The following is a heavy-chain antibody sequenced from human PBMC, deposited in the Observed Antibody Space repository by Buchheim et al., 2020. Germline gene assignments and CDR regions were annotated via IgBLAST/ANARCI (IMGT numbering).Heavy chain of an antibody. J-gene: IGHJ5*02. CDR3: TTLAPAGSDP. Sequence: EVQLVESGGGLVQPGGSLRLSCAASGFSFSSYWMHWVRQAPGKGLVWLSRINSDGTSTTYADSVRCRFTISRDNAKNTLYLQMNSLRAEDTAVYCCTTLAPAGSDPWGQGTL. D-gene: IGHD6-13*01. CDR2: INSDGTST. V-gene: IGHV3-74*03. CDR1: GFSFSSYW.